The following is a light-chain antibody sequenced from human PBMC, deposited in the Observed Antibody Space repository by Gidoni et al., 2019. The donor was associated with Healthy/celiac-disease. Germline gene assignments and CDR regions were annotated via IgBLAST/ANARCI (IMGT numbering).Light chain of an antibody. V-gene: IGKV3-11*01. CDR3: QQRSNWPPIT. CDR1: QSVSSY. CDR2: DAS. Sequence: VLPHSPATLSVSPGERATLSCRASQSVSSYLAWYQQKPGQAPRLLSYDASNRATGIPARFSGSGSGTDFTLTISSLEPEDFAVYYCQQRSNWPPITFGQGTRLEIK. J-gene: IGKJ5*01.